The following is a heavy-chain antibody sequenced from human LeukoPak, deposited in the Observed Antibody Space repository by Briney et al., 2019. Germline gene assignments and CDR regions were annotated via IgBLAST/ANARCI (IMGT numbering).Heavy chain of an antibody. CDR2: IINDGSRT. V-gene: IGHV3-74*01. J-gene: IGHJ4*02. Sequence: GGSLRLSCAASGFTFSSYWMHWVRQAPGKGLVWVSHIINDGSRTSYADSVKGRFTISRDNAKNTVYLQMNSLRAEDTAVYYCARSDGGFDYWGQGTLVAVSA. CDR3: ARSDGGFDY. D-gene: IGHD5-24*01. CDR1: GFTFSSYW.